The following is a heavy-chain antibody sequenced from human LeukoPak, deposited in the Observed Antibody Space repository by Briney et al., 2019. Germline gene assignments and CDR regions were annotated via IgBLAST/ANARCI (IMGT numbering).Heavy chain of an antibody. V-gene: IGHV3-23*01. Sequence: PGGSLRLSCAASGFTFISYAMSWVRQAPGKGLEWVSAISGSGGSTYYADSVKGRFTIPRDNSKHTLDLQMNSLRAEDTAVYYCAKWERIMITFGGVIVRWGQGTLVTVSS. CDR2: ISGSGGST. CDR3: AKWERIMITFGGVIVR. CDR1: GFTFISYA. D-gene: IGHD3-16*02. J-gene: IGHJ4*02.